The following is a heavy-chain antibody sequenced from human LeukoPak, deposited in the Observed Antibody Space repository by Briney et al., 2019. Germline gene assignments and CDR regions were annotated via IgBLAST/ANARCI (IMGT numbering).Heavy chain of an antibody. CDR3: ARSGIVGIDKNWFDP. CDR1: GGSISSSPYY. J-gene: IGHJ5*02. CDR2: IYYSGTT. D-gene: IGHD2-15*01. V-gene: IGHV4-39*07. Sequence: SETLSLTCTVSGGSISSSPYYWGWIRQPPGKGLEWIGSIYYSGTTHYSPSLESRVTISVDTSKNQISLKLGTVTAADTAMYYCARSGIVGIDKNWFDPWGQGTLVTASS.